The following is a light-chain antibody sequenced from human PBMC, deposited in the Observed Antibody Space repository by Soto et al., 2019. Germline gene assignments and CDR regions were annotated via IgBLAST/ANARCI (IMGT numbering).Light chain of an antibody. CDR1: SSDVGGYNY. V-gene: IGLV2-8*01. J-gene: IGLJ1*01. CDR3: SSYAGSNNNV. CDR2: EVS. Sequence: QPVLTQPPSASGSPGQSVTISCTGTSSDVGGYNYVSWYRQYPGEAPKVMIYEVSKRPSGVPDRFSGSKSGNTASLTVSGLQAEDLADYDCSSYAGSNNNVFGTDTKVTVL.